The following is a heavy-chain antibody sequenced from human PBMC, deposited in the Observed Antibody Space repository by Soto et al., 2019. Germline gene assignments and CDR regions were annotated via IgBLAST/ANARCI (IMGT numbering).Heavy chain of an antibody. CDR2: ISGSGGST. CDR3: AKDMTALGYCSSSSCYDRLAN. Sequence: GGSLRLSCAASGFTFSSYAMSWVRQAPGKGLEWVSAISGSGGSTYYADSVKGRFTISRDNAKNTLYLQMNSLRAEDTALYYCAKDMTALGYCSSSSCYDRLANWGQGTLVTVPS. D-gene: IGHD2-2*01. J-gene: IGHJ4*02. V-gene: IGHV3-23*01. CDR1: GFTFSSYA.